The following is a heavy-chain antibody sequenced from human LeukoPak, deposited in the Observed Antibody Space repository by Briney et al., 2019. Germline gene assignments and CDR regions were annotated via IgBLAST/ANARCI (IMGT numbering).Heavy chain of an antibody. J-gene: IGHJ4*02. V-gene: IGHV4-59*01. CDR3: ARLYSSSLGRVFDY. Sequence: PSETLSLTCTVSGGSISSYYWSWIRQPPGKGLEWIGCIYYTGSTNYSPSLKSRVTISVDTSKNQFTLKLSSVTAADTAVYYCARLYSSSLGRVFDYWGQGTLVTVSS. D-gene: IGHD6-13*01. CDR2: IYYTGST. CDR1: GGSISSYY.